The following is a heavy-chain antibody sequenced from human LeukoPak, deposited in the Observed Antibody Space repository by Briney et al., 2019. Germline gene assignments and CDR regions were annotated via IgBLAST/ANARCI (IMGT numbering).Heavy chain of an antibody. CDR3: TSTAGSIAVAGTSAFDI. D-gene: IGHD6-19*01. J-gene: IGHJ3*02. CDR2: INHSGST. Sequence: SETLSLTCAVYGGSFSGYYWSWIRQPPGKGLEWLGEINHSGSTNYNPSLKSRVTISVDTSKNQFSLKLSSVTAADTAVYYCTSTAGSIAVAGTSAFDIWGQGTMVTVSS. V-gene: IGHV4-34*01. CDR1: GGSFSGYY.